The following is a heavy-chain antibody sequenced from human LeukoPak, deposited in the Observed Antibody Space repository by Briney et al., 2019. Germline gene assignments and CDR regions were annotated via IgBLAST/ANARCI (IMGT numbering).Heavy chain of an antibody. CDR3: VRGPPDWGFDY. J-gene: IGHJ4*02. Sequence: ASVKVSCKASGYTFTNYDINWVRQATGQGLEWMGWMGSNSGDTGYAQKFQDKVTMTRDTFISTAYMELNNVRSEDTAVYYCVRGPPDWGFDYWGQGTLVTVSS. D-gene: IGHD3-9*01. CDR2: MGSNSGDT. V-gene: IGHV1-8*01. CDR1: GYTFTNYD.